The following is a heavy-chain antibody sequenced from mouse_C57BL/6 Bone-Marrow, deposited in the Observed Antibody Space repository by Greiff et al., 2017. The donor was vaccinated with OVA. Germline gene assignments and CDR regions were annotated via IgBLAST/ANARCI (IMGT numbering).Heavy chain of an antibody. V-gene: IGHV1-55*01. J-gene: IGHJ2*01. CDR2: IYPGSGST. D-gene: IGHD1-1*01. Sequence: QVQLQQPGAELVKPGASVKMSCKASGYTFTSYWITWVKQRPGQGLEWIGDIYPGSGSTNYNEKFKSKATLTVDTSSSTAYMQLSSLTSEDSAVYYCASEFPYYYCSSPYYFDYWGQGTTLTVSS. CDR1: GYTFTSYW. CDR3: ASEFPYYYCSSPYYFDY.